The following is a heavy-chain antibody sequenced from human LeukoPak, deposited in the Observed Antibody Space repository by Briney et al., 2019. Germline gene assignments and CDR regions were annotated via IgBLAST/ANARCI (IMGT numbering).Heavy chain of an antibody. J-gene: IGHJ4*02. CDR2: VKTKSDGGTV. CDR1: GFTFSNAW. V-gene: IGHV3-15*05. D-gene: IGHD2-15*01. Sequence: GGSLRLSCAASGFTFSNAWMTWVRQAPGKGLEWVGRVKTKSDGGTVAYAAPMRDRFTISRDDSEKTLYLQINSLKTEDTAVYYCATDLLDYWGQGTLVTVSS. CDR3: ATDLLDY.